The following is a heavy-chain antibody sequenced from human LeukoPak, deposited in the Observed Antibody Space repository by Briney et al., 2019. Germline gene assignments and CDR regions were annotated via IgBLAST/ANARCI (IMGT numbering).Heavy chain of an antibody. V-gene: IGHV3-23*01. J-gene: IGHJ4*02. D-gene: IGHD3-22*01. Sequence: GGSLRLSCAASGFTFRSYAMIWVRQAPGKGLEWVSGISGSGGSTFYADSVKGRFTISRDNSENTLYLQMNSLRAEDTAVYYCARATYYYDSSGYYYVLHYFDYWGQGTLVTVSS. CDR2: ISGSGGST. CDR3: ARATYYYDSSGYYYVLHYFDY. CDR1: GFTFRSYA.